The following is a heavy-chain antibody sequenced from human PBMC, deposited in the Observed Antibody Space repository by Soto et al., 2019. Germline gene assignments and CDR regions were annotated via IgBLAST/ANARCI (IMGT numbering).Heavy chain of an antibody. CDR3: AREMVPANVGYSSGWYHDAFDI. CDR1: GITFRTSW. Sequence: QPGGSLRLSCADSGITFRTSWMSWVRQAPGKGPEWVANIKPDGSEKHYVDSVKGRFTISRDNAKNSLYLQMNSLRAEDTAVYYCAREMVPANVGYSSGWYHDAFDIWGQGTMVTVSS. CDR2: IKPDGSEK. V-gene: IGHV3-7*01. J-gene: IGHJ3*02. D-gene: IGHD6-19*01.